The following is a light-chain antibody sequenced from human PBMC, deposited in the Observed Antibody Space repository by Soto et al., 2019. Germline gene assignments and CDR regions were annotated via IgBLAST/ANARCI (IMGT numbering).Light chain of an antibody. CDR1: SSNIGNNY. CDR2: DNN. CDR3: GTWDSSLSAVV. J-gene: IGLJ2*01. V-gene: IGLV1-51*01. Sequence: QSVLTQPPSVSAAPGQKVTISCSGSSSNIGNNYVSWYQQFPGTAPKLLIYDNNKRPSGIPDRLSGSKSGTSATLDITGLQTGDEADYYCGTWDSSLSAVVFGGATKLTVL.